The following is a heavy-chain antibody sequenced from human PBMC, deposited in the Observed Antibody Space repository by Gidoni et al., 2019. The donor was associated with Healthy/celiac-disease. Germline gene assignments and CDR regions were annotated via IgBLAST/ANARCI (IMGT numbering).Heavy chain of an antibody. CDR3: ARHSPADYYDSSGHNWFDP. D-gene: IGHD3-22*01. J-gene: IGHJ5*02. V-gene: IGHV4-39*01. Sequence: QLQLQESGPGLVKPSETLSLTCTVSGGSISSSSYYWGWIRQPPGKGLEWIGSIYYSGSTYYNPSLKSRVTISVDTSKNQFSLKLSSVTAADTAVYYCARHSPADYYDSSGHNWFDPWGQGTLVTVSS. CDR1: GGSISSSSYY. CDR2: IYYSGST.